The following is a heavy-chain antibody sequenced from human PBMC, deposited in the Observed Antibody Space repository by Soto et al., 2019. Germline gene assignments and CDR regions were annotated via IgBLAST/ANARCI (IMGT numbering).Heavy chain of an antibody. J-gene: IGHJ6*02. V-gene: IGHV3-23*01. D-gene: IGHD2-2*01. CDR2: ISGSGGST. CDR3: AMGKGTSCLTCALDV. Sequence: GGSLRLSCAASGFTFSSYAMSWVRQAPGKGLEWVSAISGSGGSTYYADSVKGRFTISRDNSKNTLYLQMNSLRAEDTAVYYCAMGKGTSCLTCALDVWGQGTTVTVSS. CDR1: GFTFSSYA.